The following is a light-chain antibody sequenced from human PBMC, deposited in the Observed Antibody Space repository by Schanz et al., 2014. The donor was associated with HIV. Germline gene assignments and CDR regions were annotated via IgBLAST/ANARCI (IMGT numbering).Light chain of an antibody. CDR1: SSDIG. V-gene: IGLV2-14*03. Sequence: QSALTQPPSASGSPGQSVAISCTGASSDIGVSWYQKHPDKAPRLIIYDVSNRPSGVSSRFSGSKSGNTASLTISGLQAEDEADYYCGSYTFASTPYVFGSGTKLTVL. CDR3: GSYTFASTPYV. CDR2: DVS. J-gene: IGLJ1*01.